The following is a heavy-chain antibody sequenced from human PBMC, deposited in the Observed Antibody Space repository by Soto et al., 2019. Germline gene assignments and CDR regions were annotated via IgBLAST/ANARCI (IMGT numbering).Heavy chain of an antibody. V-gene: IGHV4-61*01. J-gene: IGHJ3*02. CDR3: ARYNWGAMGAFDI. D-gene: IGHD1-1*01. CDR1: GGSVNIGTYY. CDR2: IHYSGST. Sequence: SETLSLTCTVPGGSVNIGTYYWSWIRQPPGKGLEWIGFIHYSGSTNYNPSLKSRVTISVDTSKNQFSLKLSSVTAADTAVYYCARYNWGAMGAFDIWGQGTMVTVSS.